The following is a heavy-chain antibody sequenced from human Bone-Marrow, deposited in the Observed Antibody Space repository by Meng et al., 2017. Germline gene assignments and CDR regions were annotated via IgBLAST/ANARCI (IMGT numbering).Heavy chain of an antibody. CDR3: ARDRGHTKAFDY. CDR2: IYYSGST. CDR1: GGSISSGGYY. V-gene: IGHV4-31*03. J-gene: IGHJ4*02. D-gene: IGHD2-15*01. Sequence: LRLSCTVSGGSISSGGYYWSWIRQHPGKGLEWIGYIYYSGSTYYNPSLKSRLTISVDTSKNQFSLKLSSVTAADTAVYYCARDRGHTKAFDYWGQGTLVTVSS.